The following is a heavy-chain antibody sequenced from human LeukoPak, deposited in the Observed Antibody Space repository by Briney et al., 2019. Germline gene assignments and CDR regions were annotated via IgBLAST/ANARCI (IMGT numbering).Heavy chain of an antibody. CDR1: GGSISSGGYS. Sequence: SETLSLTCAVSGGSISSGGYSWSWIRQPPGKGLEWIGYIYHSGSTNYNPSLKSRVTISVDTSKNQFSLKLSSVTAADTAVYYCARAPHQYLDYWGQGTLVTVSS. V-gene: IGHV4-30-2*01. CDR3: ARAPHQYLDY. CDR2: IYHSGST. J-gene: IGHJ4*02.